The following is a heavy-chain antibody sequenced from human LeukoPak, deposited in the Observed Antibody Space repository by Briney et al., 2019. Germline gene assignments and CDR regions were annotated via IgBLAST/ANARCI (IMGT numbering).Heavy chain of an antibody. V-gene: IGHV1-2*06. Sequence: GASVKVSCKASGYTFTGYYMHWVRQAPGQGLEWMGRINPNSGGTNYAQKFQGRATMTRDTSISTAYMELSRLRSDDTAVYYCARANLDHGAFYFDYWGQGTLVTVSS. J-gene: IGHJ4*02. CDR1: GYTFTGYY. CDR3: ARANLDHGAFYFDY. CDR2: INPNSGGT. D-gene: IGHD4-17*01.